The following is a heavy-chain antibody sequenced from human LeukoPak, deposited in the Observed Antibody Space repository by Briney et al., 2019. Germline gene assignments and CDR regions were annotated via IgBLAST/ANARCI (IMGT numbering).Heavy chain of an antibody. Sequence: GGSLRLSCAASGFTFSSYGMHWVRQAPGKGLEWVAVIWYGGSNKYYADSVKGRFTISRDNSKNTLYLQMNSLRAEDTAVYYCAKDNPYDSSGYLDYWGQGTLVTVSS. V-gene: IGHV3-30*02. CDR3: AKDNPYDSSGYLDY. D-gene: IGHD3-22*01. CDR1: GFTFSSYG. CDR2: IWYGGSNK. J-gene: IGHJ4*02.